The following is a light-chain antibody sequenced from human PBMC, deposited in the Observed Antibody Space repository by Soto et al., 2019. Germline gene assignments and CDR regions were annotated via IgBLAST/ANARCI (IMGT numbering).Light chain of an antibody. J-gene: IGKJ4*01. CDR1: QSFSNN. V-gene: IGKV3-15*01. CDR3: QQYINWLLT. CDR2: GAS. Sequence: ELLMTQSPATLSLSPGERATLSCRASQSFSNNLAWYQHKPGQAPRLLIYGASTRAPGVPARFSGSGSGTEFTHTISRLQYEDVAVYYCQQYINWLLTFGGGTKVEVK.